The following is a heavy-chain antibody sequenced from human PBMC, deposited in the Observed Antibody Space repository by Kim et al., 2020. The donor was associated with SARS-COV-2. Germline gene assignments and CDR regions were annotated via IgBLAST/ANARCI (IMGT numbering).Heavy chain of an antibody. J-gene: IGHJ4*02. Sequence: ASVKVSCKASGYTFTSYGISWVRQAPGQGLEWMGWISTYNGNTNYAQKLQGRVTMTTDTSTSTAYMELRSLRSDDTAVYYCARLGGPIAGFDILTGVDYWGQGTLVTVSS. D-gene: IGHD3-9*01. CDR1: GYTFTSYG. V-gene: IGHV1-18*01. CDR3: ARLGGPIAGFDILTGVDY. CDR2: ISTYNGNT.